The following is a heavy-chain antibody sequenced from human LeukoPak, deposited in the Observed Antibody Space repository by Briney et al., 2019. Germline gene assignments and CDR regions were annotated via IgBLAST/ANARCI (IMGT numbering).Heavy chain of an antibody. J-gene: IGHJ4*02. V-gene: IGHV3-23*01. D-gene: IGHD3-22*01. Sequence: HTGGSLRLSRAASGFTFSNYAMSWVRQAPGKGLEWVSGISGSGTSTYYADSVEGRFTISRDNSKNTLYLQMNSLRAEDTAVYYCASRNYYDSSGYYYYYFDYWGQGILVTVSS. CDR1: GFTFSNYA. CDR3: ASRNYYDSSGYYYYYFDY. CDR2: ISGSGTST.